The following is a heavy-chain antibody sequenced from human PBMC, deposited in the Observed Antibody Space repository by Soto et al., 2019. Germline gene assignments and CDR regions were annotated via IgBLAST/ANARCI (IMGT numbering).Heavy chain of an antibody. Sequence: ASVKVSCKASGYTFTSYDINWVRQATGQGLEWMGWMNPNSGNTGYAQKFQGRVTMTRNTSISTAYMELSSLRSEDTAVYYCARGGGYCSSTSCYSSYYMDVWGKGTTVTVSS. CDR1: GYTFTSYD. CDR2: MNPNSGNT. J-gene: IGHJ6*03. CDR3: ARGGGYCSSTSCYSSYYMDV. D-gene: IGHD2-2*01. V-gene: IGHV1-8*01.